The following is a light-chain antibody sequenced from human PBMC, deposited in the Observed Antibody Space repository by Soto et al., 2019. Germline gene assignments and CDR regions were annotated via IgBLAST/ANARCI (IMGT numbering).Light chain of an antibody. CDR3: SSYGGSNHLI. CDR2: EVT. Sequence: SVLTQPPSASGSPGQSVTISCTGTSSDVGIYNYVSWYQQHPGEAPTLMIYEVTKRPSGVPDRFSGSKSGNTASLTVSGLQAEDEADYYCSSYGGSNHLIFGGGTKVTVL. J-gene: IGLJ2*01. CDR1: SSDVGIYNY. V-gene: IGLV2-8*01.